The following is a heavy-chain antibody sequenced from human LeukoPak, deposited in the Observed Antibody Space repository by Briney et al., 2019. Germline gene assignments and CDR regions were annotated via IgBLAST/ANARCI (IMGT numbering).Heavy chain of an antibody. CDR3: ARAGVTWGYDY. Sequence: PGGSLRLSCTASGFTFSTYWMSWVRQAPGKGLEWVANIKPDGSEEYYVDSVKGRLTISRDNAKTSLYLQMNSLRAEDTAVYYCARAGVTWGYDYWGQGTLVTVSS. CDR1: GFTFSTYW. J-gene: IGHJ4*02. D-gene: IGHD2-8*01. V-gene: IGHV3-7*01. CDR2: IKPDGSEE.